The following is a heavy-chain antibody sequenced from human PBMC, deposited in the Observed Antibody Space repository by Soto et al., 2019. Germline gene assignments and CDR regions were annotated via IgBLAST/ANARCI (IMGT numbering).Heavy chain of an antibody. CDR1: GYTFIGYY. CDR3: ARASGRDYYYGMGV. CDR2: INPSTGGA. V-gene: IGHV1-2*04. J-gene: IGHJ6*02. Sequence: QVQLVQSGAEVKKPGASVNISCKASGYTFIGYYMNWVRQAPGQGLEWMGWINPSTGGAHSAQKFQGWVTMTSDRSSSTAYVELRGLKSADSAVYYCARASGRDYYYGMGVWGQGTTVIVSS.